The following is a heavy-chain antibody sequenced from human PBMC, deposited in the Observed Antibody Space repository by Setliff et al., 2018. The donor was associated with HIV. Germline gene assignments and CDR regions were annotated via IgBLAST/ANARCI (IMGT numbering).Heavy chain of an antibody. J-gene: IGHJ4*02. CDR1: GFSLSPRGTS. V-gene: IGHV2-70*11. D-gene: IGHD3-10*01. CDR3: ARGSESLTYFDN. Sequence: SGPTLVNPTQTLTLTCTFSGFSLSPRGTSVSWIRQPPGKALEWLARIDWDDAKHYSTSLKTRLTISKDTSKNQVVLTMTNMDPVDTATYYCARGSESLTYFDNLGPGTLVTVSS. CDR2: IDWDDAK.